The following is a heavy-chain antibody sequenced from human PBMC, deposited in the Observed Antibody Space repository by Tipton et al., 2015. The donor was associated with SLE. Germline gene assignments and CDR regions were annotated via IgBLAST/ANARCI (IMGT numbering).Heavy chain of an antibody. V-gene: IGHV4-34*01. J-gene: IGHJ4*02. CDR1: GGSFSGDY. D-gene: IGHD3-16*02. Sequence: TLSLTCAVYGGSFSGDYWSCIRQPPGKGLEWIGEINHSGSTKYNPSLKSRVTISVDTSKNQFSLKLSSVTAADTAVYYCARGRVDYIRGTYRPSSFDYWGQGTQVTVSS. CDR2: INHSGST. CDR3: ARGRVDYIRGTYRPSSFDY.